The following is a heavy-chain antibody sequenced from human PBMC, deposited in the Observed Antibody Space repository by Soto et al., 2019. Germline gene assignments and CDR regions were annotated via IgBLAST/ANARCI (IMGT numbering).Heavy chain of an antibody. CDR3: ARDVYYYDSSGYYHKSYYFDY. CDR2: IKQDGSEK. D-gene: IGHD3-22*01. CDR1: GFTFSSYW. J-gene: IGHJ4*02. V-gene: IGHV3-7*03. Sequence: PGGSLRLSCAASGFTFSSYWMSWVRQAPGKGLEWVANIKQDGSEKYYVDSVKGRFTISRDNAKNSLYLQMNSLRAEDTAVYYCARDVYYYDSSGYYHKSYYFDYWDQGTLLTVSS.